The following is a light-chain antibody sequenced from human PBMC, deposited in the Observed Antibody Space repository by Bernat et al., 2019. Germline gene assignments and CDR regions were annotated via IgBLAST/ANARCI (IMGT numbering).Light chain of an antibody. J-gene: IGKJ1*01. CDR1: QRTGN. CDR3: QHYGNRPPWA. V-gene: IGKV3-15*01. Sequence: EMVLTQSPATLSVSPGERVTLSCWASQRTGNIAWFQQRPGQAPRLLVHGGTNRACGVPRRVSGIGSETEFTLTISSLQSEDFAVYYCQHYGNRPPWAFSPGTKVEI. CDR2: GGT.